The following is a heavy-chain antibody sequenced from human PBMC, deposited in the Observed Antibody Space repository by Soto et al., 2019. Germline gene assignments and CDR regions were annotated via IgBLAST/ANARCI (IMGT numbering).Heavy chain of an antibody. D-gene: IGHD2-2*01. V-gene: IGHV4-39*01. CDR2: IYYSGSA. J-gene: IGHJ5*02. CDR3: ARLHCNSPNCVPLDP. CDR1: GGSISSVSYY. Sequence: QLQLQESGPGLVKPSETLSLTCSVSGGSISSVSYYWGWIRQPPGKGLEWIGSIYYSGSAYYSPSLKSRVAMSVSTTKNLFSLELRSVTAADTAVYYCARLHCNSPNCVPLDPWGQGTLVTVSS.